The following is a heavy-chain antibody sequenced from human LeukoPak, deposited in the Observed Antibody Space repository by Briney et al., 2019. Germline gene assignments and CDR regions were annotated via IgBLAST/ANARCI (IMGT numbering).Heavy chain of an antibody. V-gene: IGHV3-30*02. CDR1: EFTFSSYG. Sequence: GGSLRLSCAASEFTFSSYGMHWVRQAPGKGLEWVAFIRYDGSTQYYTNSVKGRFTISRDNSKNTLYLQMNSLRAEDTAVYYCAREMEVGAAYYYMDVWGKGTTVTVSS. CDR3: AREMEVGAAYYYMDV. CDR2: IRYDGSTQ. D-gene: IGHD1-26*01. J-gene: IGHJ6*03.